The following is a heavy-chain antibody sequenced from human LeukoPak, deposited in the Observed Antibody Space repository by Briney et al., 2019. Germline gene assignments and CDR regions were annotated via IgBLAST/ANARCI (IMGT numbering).Heavy chain of an antibody. CDR3: ARSGGLQKFDY. V-gene: IGHV3-30-3*01. Sequence: GGSLRLSCAASGFTFSNYWMAWVRQAPGKGLQWVAVISYDGNTIHYADSVKCRFTISRDTSKNTLYLQMNSLRTEDTAVYYCARSGGLQKFDYWGQGTLVTVSS. CDR1: GFTFSNYW. CDR2: ISYDGNTI. J-gene: IGHJ4*02. D-gene: IGHD4-11*01.